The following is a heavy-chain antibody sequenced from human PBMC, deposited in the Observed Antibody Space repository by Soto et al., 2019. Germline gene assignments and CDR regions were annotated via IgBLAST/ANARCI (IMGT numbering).Heavy chain of an antibody. CDR1: GGSISSYY. CDR2: VHSSAIT. J-gene: IGHJ3*02. CDR3: ADLNFDILPAYYAFDI. D-gene: IGHD3-9*01. V-gene: IGHV4-59*08. Sequence: SETLSLTCPVSGGSISSYYWSWMRQPPGKGLEWIGYVHSSAITDYNPSLKRRATISVDTSKTQFSLKLTLVTAADTAVYYCADLNFDILPAYYAFDIWGQGTMVTVSS.